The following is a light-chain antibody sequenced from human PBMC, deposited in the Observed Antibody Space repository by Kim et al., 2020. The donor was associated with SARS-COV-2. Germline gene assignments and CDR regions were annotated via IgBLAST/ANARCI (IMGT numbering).Light chain of an antibody. CDR1: SLRSYY. V-gene: IGLV3-19*01. Sequence: GQTVRITCQGDSLRSYYASWYQQKPGQAPVLVIYGKNNRPPGIPARFSGSSSGNTASLTITGAQAEDEADYYCNSRDSSGNHLNWVFGGGTQLTVL. CDR2: GKN. CDR3: NSRDSSGNHLNWV. J-gene: IGLJ3*02.